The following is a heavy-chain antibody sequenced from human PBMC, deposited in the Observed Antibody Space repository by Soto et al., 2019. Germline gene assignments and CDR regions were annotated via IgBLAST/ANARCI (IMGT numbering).Heavy chain of an antibody. CDR3: AKDSLESSSWYVHGMDV. D-gene: IGHD6-13*01. V-gene: IGHV3-30*18. J-gene: IGHJ6*02. CDR1: GFTFSSYG. CDR2: ISYDGSNK. Sequence: GGSLRLSCAASGFTFSSYGMHWVRQAPGKGLEWVAVISYDGSNKYYADSVKGRFTISRDNSKNTLYLQMNSLRAEDTAVYYCAKDSLESSSWYVHGMDVWGQGTTVTVSS.